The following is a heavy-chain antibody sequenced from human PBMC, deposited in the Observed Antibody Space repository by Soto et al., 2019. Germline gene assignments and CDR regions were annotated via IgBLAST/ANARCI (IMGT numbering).Heavy chain of an antibody. J-gene: IGHJ4*02. CDR3: ARHGGVVPAAPVDY. D-gene: IGHD2-2*01. CDR2: VYNSGST. Sequence: SETLSLTCTVSGGSISSSYWSWLRQPPGEGLKWIGYVYNSGSTNYNPSLQSRVTISLDTSKNQFSLKLNSVTAADTAMYYCARHGGVVPAAPVDYWGQGILVTVSS. CDR1: GGSISSSY. V-gene: IGHV4-59*08.